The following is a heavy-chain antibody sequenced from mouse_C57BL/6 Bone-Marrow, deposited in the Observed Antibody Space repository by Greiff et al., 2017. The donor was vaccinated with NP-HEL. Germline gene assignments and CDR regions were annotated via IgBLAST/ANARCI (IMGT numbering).Heavy chain of an antibody. CDR2: LWSGGST. J-gene: IGHJ4*01. D-gene: IGHD3-2*02. CDR3: ASHSSGYECDSMDY. V-gene: IGHV2-4*01. Sequence: QVQLKESGPGLVQPSQSLSITCTVSGFSFTSYGVHWVRQPPGKGLEWLGVLWSGGSTANNADFISRLGISKDNSKSQVFFKMNSLQSDDTAIYYCASHSSGYECDSMDYWGQGTSVTVSS. CDR1: GFSFTSYG.